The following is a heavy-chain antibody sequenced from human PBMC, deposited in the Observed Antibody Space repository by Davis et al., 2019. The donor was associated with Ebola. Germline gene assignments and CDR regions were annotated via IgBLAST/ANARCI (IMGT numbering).Heavy chain of an antibody. CDR3: ARHRDYDDADRHFQYYFDY. V-gene: IGHV5-51*01. CDR2: IFPGGSES. D-gene: IGHD3-22*01. CDR1: GYSFIRYW. J-gene: IGHJ4*02. Sequence: GESLKISCKASGYSFIRYWIGWVRQRPGKGLEWMGAIFPGGSESRYSPSLQGQVTISADKSITTAYLQWSSLQAADTAMYYCARHRDYDDADRHFQYYFDYWGQGTLVTVSS.